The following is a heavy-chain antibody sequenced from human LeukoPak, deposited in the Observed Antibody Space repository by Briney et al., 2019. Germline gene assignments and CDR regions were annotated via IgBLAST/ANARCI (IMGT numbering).Heavy chain of an antibody. V-gene: IGHV4-59*01. J-gene: IGHJ4*02. CDR2: IYYSGST. Sequence: SETLSLTCTVSGGSISSYYWSWIRQPPGKGLEWIGYIYYSGSTNYNPSLKSRVTISVDTSKNQFSLKLSSVTAADTAVYYCARGEHGSGGFDYWGQGTLVTVSS. D-gene: IGHD3-10*01. CDR1: GGSISSYY. CDR3: ARGEHGSGGFDY.